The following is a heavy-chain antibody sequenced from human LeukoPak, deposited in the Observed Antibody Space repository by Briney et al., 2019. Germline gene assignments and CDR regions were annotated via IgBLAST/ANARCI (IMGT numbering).Heavy chain of an antibody. Sequence: ASVKVSCKASGYTFTAYYIHWVRQAPGQGLEWMGWINPNTGGTNYAQKFQGRVTMTRDTSISTAYMELSRLRSDDTAVFYCARGASVSVLYYFYYYMDVWGKGATVTISS. V-gene: IGHV1-2*02. D-gene: IGHD2/OR15-2a*01. J-gene: IGHJ6*03. CDR2: INPNTGGT. CDR1: GYTFTAYY. CDR3: ARGASVSVLYYFYYYMDV.